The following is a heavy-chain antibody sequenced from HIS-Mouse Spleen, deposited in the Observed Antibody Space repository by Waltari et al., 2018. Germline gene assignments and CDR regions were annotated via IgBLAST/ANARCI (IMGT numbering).Heavy chain of an antibody. J-gene: IGHJ2*01. CDR3: AREIPYSSSWYDWYFDL. D-gene: IGHD6-13*01. V-gene: IGHV4-39*07. CDR2: IYYSGST. Sequence: QLQLQESGPGLVKPSETRSLPCTVSGGSISSSSYYWGGIRQPPGKGLEWIGSIYYSGSTYYNPSLKSRVTISVDTSKNQFSLKLSSVTAADTAVYYCAREIPYSSSWYDWYFDLWGRGTLVTVSS. CDR1: GGSISSSSYY.